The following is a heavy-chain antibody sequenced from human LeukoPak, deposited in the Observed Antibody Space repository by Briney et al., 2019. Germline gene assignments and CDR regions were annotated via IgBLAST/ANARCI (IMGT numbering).Heavy chain of an antibody. CDR1: GGSISCYS. CDR3: ARGWELEYNWFDP. Sequence: SETLSLTCIVSGGSISCYSWNWIRQSPGKGLEWVGYISHSGTTSYNSSLKSRVTISVDTSKNQLSLKLTSVTAADTAVYYCARGWELEYNWFDPWGQGTLVTVSS. CDR2: ISHSGTT. V-gene: IGHV4-59*08. D-gene: IGHD1-26*01. J-gene: IGHJ5*02.